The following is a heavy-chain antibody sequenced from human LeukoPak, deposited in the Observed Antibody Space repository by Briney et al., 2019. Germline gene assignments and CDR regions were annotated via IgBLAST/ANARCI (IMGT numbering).Heavy chain of an antibody. CDR1: GFTFSSYD. CDR3: AKDAFYGSGSYFNY. V-gene: IGHV3-13*01. Sequence: PGGSLRLSCAASGFTFSSYDMHWVRQATGKGLEWVSAIGTAGDTYYPGSVKGRFTISRDNAKNSLYLQMNSLRAEDTALYYCAKDAFYGSGSYFNYWGQGTLVTVSS. J-gene: IGHJ4*02. D-gene: IGHD3-10*01. CDR2: IGTAGDT.